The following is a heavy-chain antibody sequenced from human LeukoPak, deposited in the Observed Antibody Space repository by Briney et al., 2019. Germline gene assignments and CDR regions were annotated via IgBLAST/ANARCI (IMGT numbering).Heavy chain of an antibody. CDR2: IIPIFGTA. CDR1: GGTFSSYA. V-gene: IGHV1-69*13. CDR3: ARVPANDFWSGYYGDYYYGMDV. Sequence: SVKVSCKASGGTFSSYAISWVRQAPGQGLEWMGGIIPIFGTANYAQKFQGRVTITADESTSTTYMELSSLRSEDTAVYYCARVPANDFWSGYYGDYYYGMDVWGQGTTVTVSS. J-gene: IGHJ6*02. D-gene: IGHD3-3*01.